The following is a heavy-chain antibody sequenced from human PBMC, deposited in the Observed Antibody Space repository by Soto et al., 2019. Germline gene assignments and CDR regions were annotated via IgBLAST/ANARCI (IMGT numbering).Heavy chain of an antibody. CDR3: ARDPQAWYFDL. J-gene: IGHJ2*01. V-gene: IGHV4-30-4*01. CDR1: GVSISSGDYY. Sequence: PSETLSLTCTFSGVSISSGDYYWSWIRQPPGKGLEWIGYIYYSGSTYYNPSLKSRVTISVDTSKNQFSLKLSSVTAADTAVYYCARDPQAWYFDLWGRGTLVTVSS. CDR2: IYYSGST.